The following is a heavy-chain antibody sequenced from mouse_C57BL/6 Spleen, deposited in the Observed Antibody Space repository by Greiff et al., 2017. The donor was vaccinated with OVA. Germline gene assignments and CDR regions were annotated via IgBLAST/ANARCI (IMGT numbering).Heavy chain of an antibody. J-gene: IGHJ1*03. CDR1: GYTFTDYY. D-gene: IGHD1-1*01. CDR3: ARGDYYGSSYGYFDV. CDR2: INPYNGGT. Sequence: EVQLQQSGPVLVKPGASVTMSCKASGYTFTDYYMNWVKQSHGKCLEWIGVINPYNGGTSYNQKFKGKATLTVDKSSSTAYMELNSLTSEDSAVYYCARGDYYGSSYGYFDVWGTGTTVTVSS. V-gene: IGHV1-19*01.